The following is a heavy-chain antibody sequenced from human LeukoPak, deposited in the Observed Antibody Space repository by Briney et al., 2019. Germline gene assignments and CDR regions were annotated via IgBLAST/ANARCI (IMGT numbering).Heavy chain of an antibody. CDR3: ARAPRTKGWYEGVYFDY. CDR1: GGSITSGGYS. Sequence: SQTLSLTCAVSGGSITSGGYSWSWIRQPPGKGLECIGYIYHSGSTYYNPSLKSRVTISVDRSKNQFSLKLSSVTAAGTAVYYSARAPRTKGWYEGVYFDYWGQGTLVTVSS. D-gene: IGHD6-19*01. J-gene: IGHJ4*02. V-gene: IGHV4-30-2*01. CDR2: IYHSGST.